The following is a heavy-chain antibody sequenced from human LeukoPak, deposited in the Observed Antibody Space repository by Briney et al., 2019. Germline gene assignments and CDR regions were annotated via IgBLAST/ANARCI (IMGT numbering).Heavy chain of an antibody. V-gene: IGHV3-30*18. CDR1: GFTFSLYG. Sequence: GGSLRLSCAASGFTFSLYGMHWVRQAPGKGLEWVAVISYDGTDKYHGDSVKGRFTISRDNSKNTLYLQMNSLRAEDTAVYFCAKDSYGMDVWGQGTTVTVSS. J-gene: IGHJ6*02. CDR3: AKDSYGMDV. CDR2: ISYDGTDK.